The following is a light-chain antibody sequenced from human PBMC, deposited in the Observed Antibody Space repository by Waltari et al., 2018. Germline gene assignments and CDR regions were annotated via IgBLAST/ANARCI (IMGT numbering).Light chain of an antibody. Sequence: QTVVTKEPSLTVSPGGTVTLTCALTTGNVPRASYPTWYQHPPGQPPRTLVYKGISRSSGVPDRFSGSILGNTAALTITGAQADDESDYYCSMYMGSGVWVFGGGTKLTVL. J-gene: IGLJ3*02. CDR1: TGNVPRASY. CDR2: KGI. V-gene: IGLV8-61*01. CDR3: SMYMGSGVWV.